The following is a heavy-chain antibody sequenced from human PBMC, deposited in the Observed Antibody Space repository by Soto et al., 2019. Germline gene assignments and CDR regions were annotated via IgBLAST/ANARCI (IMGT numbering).Heavy chain of an antibody. V-gene: IGHV6-1*01. J-gene: IGHJ6*02. Sequence: SQTLSLTCAISGDSVSSNSAAWNWIRPSPTRRLEWLGRTYYRSKWYNDYAVSVKSRITINPDTSKNQFSLQLNSVTPEDTAVYYCARAYYYYGMDVWGQGTTVTVSS. CDR1: GDSVSSNSAA. CDR2: TYYRSKWYN. CDR3: ARAYYYYGMDV.